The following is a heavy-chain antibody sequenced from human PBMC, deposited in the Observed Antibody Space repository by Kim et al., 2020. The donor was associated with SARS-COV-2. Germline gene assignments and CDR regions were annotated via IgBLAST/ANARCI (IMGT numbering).Heavy chain of an antibody. V-gene: IGHV3-9*01. CDR3: AKDVGAATYYFRGMDV. CDR1: GFIFGDYA. Sequence: GGSLRLSCAASGFIFGDYAMHWVRQAPGKGLEWVSGINWNSDSIGYADSVRGRFTISRDNAKNSLYLQMNSLRAEDTALYYCAKDVGAATYYFRGMDVWGQGTTVTVSS. CDR2: INWNSDSI. J-gene: IGHJ6*02. D-gene: IGHD3-16*01.